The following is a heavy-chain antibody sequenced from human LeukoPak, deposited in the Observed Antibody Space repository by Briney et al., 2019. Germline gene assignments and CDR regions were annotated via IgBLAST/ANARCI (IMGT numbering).Heavy chain of an antibody. CDR2: IYHSGST. CDR3: ARVSTVPNGWFDP. CDR1: GGSLSSGGYS. Sequence: SETLSLTCAVSGGSLSSGGYSWSWIRQPPGKGLEWIGYIYHSGSTYYNPSLKSRVTISVDRSKNQFSLKLSSVTAADTAVYYCARVSTVPNGWFDPWGQGTLVTVSS. V-gene: IGHV4-30-2*01. D-gene: IGHD4-17*01. J-gene: IGHJ5*02.